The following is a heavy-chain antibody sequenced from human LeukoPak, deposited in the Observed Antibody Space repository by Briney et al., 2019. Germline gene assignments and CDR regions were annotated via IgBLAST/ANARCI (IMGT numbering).Heavy chain of an antibody. CDR3: ARDLYSSSWPESKHCAFDI. Sequence: GGSLRLSCAASGFIFSTYAMHWVRQAPGKGLEYVSGISSNGGTTNYANSVKGRFTISRDNSKNTLYLQMGSLRAEDMAVYYCARDLYSSSWPESKHCAFDIWGQGTMVTVSS. CDR2: ISSNGGTT. J-gene: IGHJ3*02. D-gene: IGHD6-13*01. V-gene: IGHV3-64*01. CDR1: GFIFSTYA.